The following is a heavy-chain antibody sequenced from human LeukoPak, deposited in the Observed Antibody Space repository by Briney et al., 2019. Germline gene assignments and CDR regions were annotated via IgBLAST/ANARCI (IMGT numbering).Heavy chain of an antibody. J-gene: IGHJ4*02. V-gene: IGHV3-23*01. CDR2: ISGSGGST. CDR3: AKDSSVYHYDSRNFDY. Sequence: PGGSLRLSCAASGFTFSSYGMSWVRQAPGKGLEWVSAISGSGGSTYYADSVKGRFTISRDNSKNTLYLQMNRLRTEDTALYYCAKDSSVYHYDSRNFDYWGQGTLVTVSS. CDR1: GFTFSSYG. D-gene: IGHD3-22*01.